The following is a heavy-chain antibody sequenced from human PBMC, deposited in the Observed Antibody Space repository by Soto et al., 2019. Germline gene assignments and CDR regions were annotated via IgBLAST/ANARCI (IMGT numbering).Heavy chain of an antibody. CDR2: IIPIFGTA. CDR3: ARDLAVGLVDY. CDR1: GGTFSSYA. D-gene: IGHD6-19*01. J-gene: IGHJ4*02. V-gene: IGHV1-69*05. Sequence: SVKVSCKASGGTFSSYAISWVRQAPGQGLEWMGGIIPIFGTANYAQKFQGRVTMTTDTSTSTAYMELRSLRSDDTAVYYCARDLAVGLVDYWGQGTLVTVSS.